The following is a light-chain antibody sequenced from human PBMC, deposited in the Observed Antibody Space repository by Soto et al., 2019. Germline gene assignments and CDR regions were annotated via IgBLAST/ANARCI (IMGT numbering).Light chain of an antibody. CDR2: LNSDGSH. CDR1: SGHSSYA. V-gene: IGLV4-69*01. Sequence: QAVVTQSPSASASLGASVKLTCTLSSGHSSYAIAWHQQQPEKGPRYLMKLNSDGSHSKGDGIPDRFSGSSSGAERYLTISSLQSEDEADYYCQTWGTGFWVFGGGTTLTVL. CDR3: QTWGTGFWV. J-gene: IGLJ3*02.